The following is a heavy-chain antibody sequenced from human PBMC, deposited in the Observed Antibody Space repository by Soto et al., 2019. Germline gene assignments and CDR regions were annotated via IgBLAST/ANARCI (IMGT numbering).Heavy chain of an antibody. CDR3: ARQHPLYSRVWYT. Sequence: PGESLKISCKVSGDSFTGFWIGWVRQMPGKGLEWLGSIYPRDSDTRYSPSFQGQVTISADKSLSTAYLQWNSLQASDTAIYYCARQHPLYSRVWYTWGQGTLVTVSS. J-gene: IGHJ4*02. V-gene: IGHV5-51*01. CDR1: GDSFTGFW. D-gene: IGHD6-19*01. CDR2: IYPRDSDT.